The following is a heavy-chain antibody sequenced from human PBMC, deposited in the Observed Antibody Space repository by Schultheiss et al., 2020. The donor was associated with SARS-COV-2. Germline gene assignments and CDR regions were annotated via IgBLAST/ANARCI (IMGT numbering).Heavy chain of an antibody. J-gene: IGHJ4*02. Sequence: SVKVSCKASGGTFSSYAISWVRQAPGQGLEWMGGIIPIFGTANYAQKFQGRVTITADESTSTAYMELSRLRSDDTAVYYCARGSTVFGGTYYFDYWGQGTLVTVSS. CDR3: ARGSTVFGGTYYFDY. D-gene: IGHD3-3*01. CDR1: GGTFSSYA. CDR2: IIPIFGTA. V-gene: IGHV1-69*13.